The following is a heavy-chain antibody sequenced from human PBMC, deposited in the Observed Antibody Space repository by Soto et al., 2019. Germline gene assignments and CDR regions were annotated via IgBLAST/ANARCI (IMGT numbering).Heavy chain of an antibody. CDR1: GYFINSGYY. CDR3: VRTVDVIVSNVPDYFDY. Sequence: SETLSLTCAVSGYFINSGYYWGWLRQPPGKGLEWIGSMYHGGRAYYNPSLESRVTISIDTNNNQVSLMLSSVTAADTAVYYCVRTVDVIVSNVPDYFDYWGQGALVTVSS. D-gene: IGHD2-21*01. CDR2: MYHGGRA. J-gene: IGHJ4*02. V-gene: IGHV4-38-2*01.